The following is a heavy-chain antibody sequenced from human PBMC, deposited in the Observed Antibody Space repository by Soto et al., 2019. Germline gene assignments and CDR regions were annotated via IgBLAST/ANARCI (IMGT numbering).Heavy chain of an antibody. CDR3: ARHVWDCSGGSCYFREEFDP. CDR2: IYYSGST. D-gene: IGHD2-15*01. CDR1: GGSISSSSYY. J-gene: IGHJ5*02. Sequence: SETLSLTCTVSGGSISSSSYYWGWIRQPPGKGLEWIGSIYYSGSTYYNPSLKSRVTISVDTSKNQFSLKLSSVTAADTAVYYCARHVWDCSGGSCYFREEFDPWGQGTLVTVSS. V-gene: IGHV4-39*01.